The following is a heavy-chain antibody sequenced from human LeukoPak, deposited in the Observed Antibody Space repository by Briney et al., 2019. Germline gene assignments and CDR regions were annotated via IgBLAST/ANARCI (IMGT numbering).Heavy chain of an antibody. CDR2: IIPIFGTA. D-gene: IGHD2-2*01. Sequence: SVKVSCKASGGTFSSYAISWGRQAPGQGLEWMGGIIPIFGTANYAQKFQGRVTITADESTSTAYMELSSLRSEDTAVYYCARGSIVVVPAAMFYYMDVWGKGTTVTVSS. J-gene: IGHJ6*03. CDR3: ARGSIVVVPAAMFYYMDV. CDR1: GGTFSSYA. V-gene: IGHV1-69*13.